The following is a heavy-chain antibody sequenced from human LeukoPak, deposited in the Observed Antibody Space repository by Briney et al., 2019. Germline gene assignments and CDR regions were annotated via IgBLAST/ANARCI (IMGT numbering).Heavy chain of an antibody. CDR3: ARGNIAAAGMGP. J-gene: IGHJ5*02. CDR1: GGTFTSYD. Sequence: ASVKVSCKASGGTFTSYDINWVRQATGQGLEWMGWMNPNSGNTGYAQKFQGRVTITRNTSISTAYMELSSLRSEDTAVYYCARGNIAAAGMGPWGQGTLVTVSS. D-gene: IGHD6-13*01. CDR2: MNPNSGNT. V-gene: IGHV1-8*03.